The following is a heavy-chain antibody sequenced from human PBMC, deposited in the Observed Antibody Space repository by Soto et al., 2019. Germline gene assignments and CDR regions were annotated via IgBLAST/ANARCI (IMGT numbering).Heavy chain of an antibody. J-gene: IGHJ6*02. V-gene: IGHV1-69*12. CDR3: AREGGSGSYRYYGMDV. Sequence: QVQLVQSGAEVKKPGSSVKVSCKASGGTFSSYAISWVRQAPGQGLEWMGGIIPIFGTANYAQKFQGRVTITADESTSTAYMEMSSLRSEDTAVYYCAREGGSGSYRYYGMDVWGQGTTVTVSS. CDR2: IIPIFGTA. D-gene: IGHD3-10*01. CDR1: GGTFSSYA.